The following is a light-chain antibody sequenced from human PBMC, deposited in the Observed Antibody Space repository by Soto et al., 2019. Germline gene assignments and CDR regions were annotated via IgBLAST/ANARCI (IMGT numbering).Light chain of an antibody. Sequence: EIVLTQSPGTLSLSPGERATLSCRASQSVSSSYLAWYQQKPGQAPRLLIYGASSRATGIPDRFSGSGSGTDFTLTISRLEPEDFAVYYCQQYCSSPVTFGPGTNVHIK. CDR2: GAS. V-gene: IGKV3-20*01. CDR1: QSVSSSY. J-gene: IGKJ3*01. CDR3: QQYCSSPVT.